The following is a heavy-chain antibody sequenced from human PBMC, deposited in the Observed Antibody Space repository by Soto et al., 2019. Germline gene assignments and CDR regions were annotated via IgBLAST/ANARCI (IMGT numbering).Heavy chain of an antibody. Sequence: EQSGGEVKKPGASVKVSCKASGYTFSGYSITWVRQAPGQGLEWMGRISGYNGNTNYARTLRDRLTLTTDTSTSTAYMELRSLTSDDTAVYYCARDVFCGGAPACPDMDVWGQGTTVTVSS. D-gene: IGHD2-21*01. V-gene: IGHV1-18*04. CDR2: ISGYNGNT. CDR3: ARDVFCGGAPACPDMDV. J-gene: IGHJ6*02. CDR1: GYTFSGYS.